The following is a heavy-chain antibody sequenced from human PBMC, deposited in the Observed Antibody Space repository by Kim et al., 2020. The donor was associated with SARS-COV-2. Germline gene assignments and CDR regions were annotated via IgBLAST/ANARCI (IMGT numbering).Heavy chain of an antibody. Sequence: ESVKGRFTISRDNSNNTLYLQMTSLRPDDTAVYFCAKGGPGRGHYYAMDVWGQGTTVTVSS. CDR3: AKGGPGRGHYYAMDV. V-gene: IGHV3-30*02. D-gene: IGHD3-10*01. J-gene: IGHJ6*02.